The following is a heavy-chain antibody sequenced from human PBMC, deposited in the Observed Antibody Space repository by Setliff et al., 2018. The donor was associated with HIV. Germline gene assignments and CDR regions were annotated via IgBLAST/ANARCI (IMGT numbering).Heavy chain of an antibody. Sequence: PGESLKISCKGSGYSFTSNWIGWVRQMPGKGLEWMGIIYPGDSHTRYSPSFQGQVTFSADKSISTAYLQWSSLKASDTAIYYCTRHILAYCAGDCYPLDYWGQGTLVTVSS. J-gene: IGHJ4*02. V-gene: IGHV5-51*01. D-gene: IGHD2-21*02. CDR3: TRHILAYCAGDCYPLDY. CDR2: IYPGDSHT. CDR1: GYSFTSNW.